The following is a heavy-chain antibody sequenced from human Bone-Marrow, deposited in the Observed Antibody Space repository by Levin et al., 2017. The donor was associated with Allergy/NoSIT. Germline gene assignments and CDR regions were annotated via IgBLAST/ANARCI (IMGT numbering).Heavy chain of an antibody. CDR3: ARGLGSSYYFDS. CDR1: GDSIGDFF. Sequence: PGGSLRLSCTVSGDSIGDFFWTWVRQPAGKGLEWIGRIYTSGRTTYSLSLKNRVTMSVDTSKNQFSLRLTSVTAADTAMYYCARGLGSSYYFDSWGRGTLVTVSS. V-gene: IGHV4-4*07. CDR2: IYTSGRT. D-gene: IGHD3-10*01. J-gene: IGHJ4*02.